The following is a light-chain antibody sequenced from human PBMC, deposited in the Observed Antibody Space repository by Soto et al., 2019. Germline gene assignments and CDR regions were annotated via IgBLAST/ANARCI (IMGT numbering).Light chain of an antibody. J-gene: IGKJ2*02. CDR1: LPISTW. V-gene: IGKV1-5*03. CDR3: QQYSSNSRT. CDR2: KAS. Sequence: DIQMTQSPSTLSASVGDRVIITCRASLPISTWLAWYQHKPGTAPKLLIYKASSLESGVPSRFSGSGSGTEFTFTISTLQPDDFATYYCQQYSSNSRTFGQGTKVETK.